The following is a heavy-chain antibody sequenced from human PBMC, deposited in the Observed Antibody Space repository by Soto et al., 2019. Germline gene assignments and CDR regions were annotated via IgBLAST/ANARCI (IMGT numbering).Heavy chain of an antibody. V-gene: IGHV3-33*01. CDR3: ARDGAMAGGMDV. CDR2: IWYDGSNK. CDR1: GFTFSSYG. Sequence: QVQLVESGGGVVQPGRSLRLSCAASGFTFSSYGMHWVRQAPGKGLEWVAVIWYDGSNKYYADSVKGRFTISRDNSKNALYLQMNSLRAEETAVYYCARDGAMAGGMDVWGQGTTVTVSS. J-gene: IGHJ6*02. D-gene: IGHD1-26*01.